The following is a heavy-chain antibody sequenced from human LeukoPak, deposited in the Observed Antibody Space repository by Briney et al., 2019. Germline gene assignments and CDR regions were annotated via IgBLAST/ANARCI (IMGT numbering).Heavy chain of an antibody. Sequence: ASVKVSCKASGYTFTGYYMHWVRQAPGQGLEWMGGVIPMFGTADYAQKFQGRVTMTRNTSISTAYMELSSLRSEDTAVYYCARVRGVIGDDAFDIWGQGTMVTVSS. J-gene: IGHJ3*02. V-gene: IGHV1-8*02. D-gene: IGHD3-10*01. CDR1: GYTFTGYY. CDR3: ARVRGVIGDDAFDI. CDR2: VIPMFGTA.